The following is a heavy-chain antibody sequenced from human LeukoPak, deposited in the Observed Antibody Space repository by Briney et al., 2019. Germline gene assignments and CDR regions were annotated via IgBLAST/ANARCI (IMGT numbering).Heavy chain of an antibody. D-gene: IGHD2-8*01. CDR2: IKQDGSEE. Sequence: GGSLRLSCAVSGFTFSNYWMTWVRQAPGKGLEWVANIKQDGSEEYYVDSVKGRFTISRDNAESSLYLQMNSLRVEDTAVYYCTRGVTIVPDYWGQGTLVTVSS. CDR1: GFTFSNYW. J-gene: IGHJ4*02. V-gene: IGHV3-7*01. CDR3: TRGVTIVPDY.